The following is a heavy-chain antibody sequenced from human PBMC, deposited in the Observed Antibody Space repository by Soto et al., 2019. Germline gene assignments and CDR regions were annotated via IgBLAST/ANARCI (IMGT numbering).Heavy chain of an antibody. CDR3: ARVSNDFSGNGAFDY. D-gene: IGHD4-4*01. CDR2: IYYTGST. CDR1: GGSIISNY. V-gene: IGHV4-59*01. J-gene: IGHJ4*02. Sequence: PSETLSLTCAVSGGSIISNYWWAWIRQSPGEGLEWIGYIYYTGSTNYNPSLKSRITVSVDTSKNQFSLNLSSVTAADTAVYYCARVSNDFSGNGAFDYWGPGTLVTVSS.